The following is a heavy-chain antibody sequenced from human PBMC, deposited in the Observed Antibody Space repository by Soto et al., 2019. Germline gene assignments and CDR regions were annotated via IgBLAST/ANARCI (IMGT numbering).Heavy chain of an antibody. CDR1: GGSINNYY. J-gene: IGHJ5*02. CDR3: ARRTDTPNWLDP. V-gene: IGHV4-59*01. D-gene: IGHD1-1*01. Sequence: ETLSLTCTVSGGSINNYYWTWIRQPPGKGLEWIGYVYHTGSTNYNPSLKGRVTISIDTSKNQFSLKLNAATAADTAVYYCARRTDTPNWLDPWGQGTLVTVSS. CDR2: VYHTGST.